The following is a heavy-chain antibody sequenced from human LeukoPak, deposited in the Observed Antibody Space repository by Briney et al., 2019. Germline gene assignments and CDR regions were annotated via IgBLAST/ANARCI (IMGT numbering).Heavy chain of an antibody. CDR1: GFTFSSYA. Sequence: GESLRLSCAASGFTFSSYAMSWVRQAPGKGLEWVSAISGSGGSTYYADSVKGRFTISRDNSKNTLYLQMNSLRAEDTAVYYCAKDQYIGDQLLGWFDPWGQGTLVTVSS. CDR2: ISGSGGST. V-gene: IGHV3-23*01. J-gene: IGHJ5*02. CDR3: AKDQYIGDQLLGWFDP. D-gene: IGHD2-2*01.